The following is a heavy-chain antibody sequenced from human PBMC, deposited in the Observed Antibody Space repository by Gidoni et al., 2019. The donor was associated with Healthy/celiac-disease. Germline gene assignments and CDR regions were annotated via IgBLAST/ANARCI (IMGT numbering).Heavy chain of an antibody. Sequence: QVQLVQSGAEVKKPGASVKVSCKASGYTFTSYYIHWVRQAPGQGLEWIGILNPSGGSTSYAQKFQGRVPMTRDTSTSTVYMGLSSLRSEDTAVYYCARAIIGYCSSTSCYPYSVFDPWGQGTLVTVSS. J-gene: IGHJ5*02. CDR2: LNPSGGST. D-gene: IGHD2-2*01. CDR3: ARAIIGYCSSTSCYPYSVFDP. V-gene: IGHV1-46*01. CDR1: GYTFTSYY.